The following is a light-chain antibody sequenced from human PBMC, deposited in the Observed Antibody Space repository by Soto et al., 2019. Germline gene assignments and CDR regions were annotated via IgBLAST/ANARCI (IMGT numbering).Light chain of an antibody. CDR3: QQYHNWPLT. Sequence: EIVMTQSPATLSVSPGERVTLSCRASQSISRNLAWYQQKPGQAPRLLIYDASTRATGIPARFSGSGSGTEFTLTISSLQSEDFAVYYCQQYHNWPLTFGGGTKVDIK. V-gene: IGKV3-15*01. CDR2: DAS. CDR1: QSISRN. J-gene: IGKJ4*01.